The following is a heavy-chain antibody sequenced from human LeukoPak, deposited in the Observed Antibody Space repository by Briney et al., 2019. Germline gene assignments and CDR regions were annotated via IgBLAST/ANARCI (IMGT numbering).Heavy chain of an antibody. CDR2: ISYDGSSK. CDR1: GFTFSTYG. J-gene: IGHJ5*02. Sequence: EGPLRLSCAASGFTFSTYGIHWVRQAPGKGLEWVAVISYDGSSKDYADSVKGRFTISRDNSINTLYLQMNSLRVEDTAIYYCARGSSGRLLSSWFDPWGQGTLVTVSS. V-gene: IGHV3-30*03. D-gene: IGHD2-21*02. CDR3: ARGSSGRLLSSWFDP.